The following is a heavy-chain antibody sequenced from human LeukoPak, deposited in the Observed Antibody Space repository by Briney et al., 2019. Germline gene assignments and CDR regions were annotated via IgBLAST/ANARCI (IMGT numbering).Heavy chain of an antibody. CDR3: ARDRRDYGDSFDY. CDR1: GFTFSSYA. J-gene: IGHJ4*02. V-gene: IGHV3-30-3*01. CDR2: ISYDGSNK. Sequence: GGSLRLSGAASGFTFSSYAMHWVRQAPGKGLEWVAVISYDGSNKDYADSVKGRFTISRDNSKNTLYLQMNSLRAEDTALYYCARDRRDYGDSFDYWGQGTLVTVSS. D-gene: IGHD4-17*01.